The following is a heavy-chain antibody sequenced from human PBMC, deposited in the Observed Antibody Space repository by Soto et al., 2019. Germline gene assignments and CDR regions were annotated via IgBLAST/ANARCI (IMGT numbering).Heavy chain of an antibody. Sequence: QVQLVQSGAEVKKPGSSVKVSCKASGGTFSSYTISWVRQAPGQGLEWMGRIIPILGIAHYAQKFQGRVTIXXEXSXTTAYMELSSLRSEDTAVYYCARNHHCSGGSCYSSYWGQGTLVTVSS. J-gene: IGHJ4*02. CDR3: ARNHHCSGGSCYSSY. V-gene: IGHV1-69*02. D-gene: IGHD2-15*01. CDR2: IIPILGIA. CDR1: GGTFSSYT.